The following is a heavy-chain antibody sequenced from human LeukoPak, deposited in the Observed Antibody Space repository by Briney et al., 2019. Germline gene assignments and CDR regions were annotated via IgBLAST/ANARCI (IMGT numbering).Heavy chain of an antibody. V-gene: IGHV4-39*01. D-gene: IGHD2-2*01. CDR1: GGSISSSSYY. Sequence: EASETLSLTCTVSGGSISSSSYYWGWIRQPPGKGLEWIGTTHYSGSTYYNPSLKSRVTISVDTSKNQFSLKLSSVAAADTAVYYCSSNSDDHHYYYMDVWGKGTTVTVSS. CDR3: SSNSDDHHYYYMDV. J-gene: IGHJ6*03. CDR2: THYSGST.